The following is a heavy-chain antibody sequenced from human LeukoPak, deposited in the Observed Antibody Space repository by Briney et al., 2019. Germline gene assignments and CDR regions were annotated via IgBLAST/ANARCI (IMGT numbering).Heavy chain of an antibody. CDR3: ATEKHVDIVATGEAFDI. V-gene: IGHV1-18*01. J-gene: IGHJ3*02. CDR2: ISAYNGNT. Sequence: ASVKVSCKASGYTFTSYGISWVRQAPGQGLEWMGWISAYNGNTNYAQKFQGRVTMTTDTSTSTAYMELRSLRSDDTAVYYCATEKHVDIVATGEAFDIWGQGTMVTVSS. CDR1: GYTFTSYG. D-gene: IGHD5-12*01.